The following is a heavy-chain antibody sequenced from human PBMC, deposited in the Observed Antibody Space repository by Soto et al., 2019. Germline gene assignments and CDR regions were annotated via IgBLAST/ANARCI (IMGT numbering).Heavy chain of an antibody. CDR2: IIPIFGTA. J-gene: IGHJ6*02. CDR3: ARDRSYTTKDYYYYGMDV. V-gene: IGHV1-69*13. D-gene: IGHD1-26*01. CDR1: GGTFSSYA. Sequence: SVKVSCKASGGTFSSYAISWVRQAPGQGLEWMGGIIPIFGTANYAQKFQGRVTITADESTSTAYMELSSLRSEDTAVYYCARDRSYTTKDYYYYGMDVWSQGTTVTVSS.